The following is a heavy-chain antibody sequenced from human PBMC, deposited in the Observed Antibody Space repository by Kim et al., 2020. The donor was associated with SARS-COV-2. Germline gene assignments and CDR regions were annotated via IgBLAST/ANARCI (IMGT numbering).Heavy chain of an antibody. CDR1: GGTFSSYA. J-gene: IGHJ6*02. D-gene: IGHD3-9*01. CDR2: IIPIFGTA. CDR3: AREQLRYFDWPRRVLGYYYGMDV. Sequence: SVKVSCKASGGTFSSYAISWVRQAPGQGLEWMGGIIPIFGTANYAQKFQGRVTITADESTSTAYMELSSLRSEDTAVYYCAREQLRYFDWPRRVLGYYYGMDVWGQGTTVTVSS. V-gene: IGHV1-69*13.